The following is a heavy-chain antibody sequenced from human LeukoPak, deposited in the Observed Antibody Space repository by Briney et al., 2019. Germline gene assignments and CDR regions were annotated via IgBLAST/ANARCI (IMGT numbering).Heavy chain of an antibody. CDR3: ARTNLLVAFDI. Sequence: GGSLRLSCAASGFTVSSDYMSWVRQAPGKGLEWVSVIYSGGSTYYADSVKGRFTISRHNSKNTLYLQMNSLRAEDTAVYYCARTNLLVAFDIWGQGTMVTVSS. CDR2: IYSGGST. V-gene: IGHV3-53*04. J-gene: IGHJ3*02. CDR1: GFTVSSDY.